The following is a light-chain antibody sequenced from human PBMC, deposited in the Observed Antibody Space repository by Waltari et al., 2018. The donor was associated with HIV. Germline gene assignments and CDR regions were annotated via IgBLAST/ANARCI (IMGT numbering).Light chain of an antibody. CDR1: STDVGTSNY. Sequence: QSALTQPASVSGSPGQSITISCTGHSTDVGTSNYVSWHQQHPGEAPKLIIHDVSDRPSGISNRFSGSKSGNTASLTISGLQTEDEADYYCSSYTSSTTYVFGTGTRVTVL. J-gene: IGLJ1*01. CDR2: DVS. V-gene: IGLV2-14*03. CDR3: SSYTSSTTYV.